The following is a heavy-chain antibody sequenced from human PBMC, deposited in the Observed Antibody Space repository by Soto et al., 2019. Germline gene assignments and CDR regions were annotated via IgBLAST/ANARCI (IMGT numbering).Heavy chain of an antibody. CDR2: ISGSGGST. V-gene: IGHV3-23*01. CDR3: AKDLSGYDLNRPNY. CDR1: GFTFSSYA. J-gene: IGHJ4*02. D-gene: IGHD5-12*01. Sequence: EVQLLESGGGLVQPGGSLRLSCAASGFTFSSYAMSWVRQAPGKGLEWVSAISGSGGSTYYEDAVKGRFTISRENPKNTLYLQMNSLRAEDTAVYYCAKDLSGYDLNRPNYWGQGTLVTVSS.